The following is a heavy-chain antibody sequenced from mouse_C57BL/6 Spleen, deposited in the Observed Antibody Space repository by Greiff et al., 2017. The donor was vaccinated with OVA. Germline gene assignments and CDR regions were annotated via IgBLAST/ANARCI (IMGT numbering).Heavy chain of an antibody. CDR3: AIITTVVPY. J-gene: IGHJ2*01. Sequence: VKLMESGPGLVAPSQSLSITCTVSGFSLTSYGVSWVRQPPGKGLEWLGVIWGDGSTNYHSALISRLGISKDNSKSQVFLKLNRLQTDDTAAYYCAIITTVVPYWGQGTTRTVSS. CDR2: IWGDGST. D-gene: IGHD1-1*01. V-gene: IGHV2-3*01. CDR1: GFSLTSYG.